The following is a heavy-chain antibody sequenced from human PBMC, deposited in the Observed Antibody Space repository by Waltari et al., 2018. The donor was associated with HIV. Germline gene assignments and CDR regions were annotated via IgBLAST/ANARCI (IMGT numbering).Heavy chain of an antibody. Sequence: QLQLQESGPGLVKPSETLSLTCTVSGGSLSSSTYYLGWVCQPPGKGLEWLGHSDYSGSTYYIPSLKSRVTISVDTSKNQFSLRLISVTAADTAVYYCTRLSIVVVTAIDFWGQGTLVTVSS. CDR1: GGSLSSSTYY. J-gene: IGHJ4*02. V-gene: IGHV4-39*01. CDR3: TRLSIVVVTAIDF. D-gene: IGHD2-21*02. CDR2: SDYSGST.